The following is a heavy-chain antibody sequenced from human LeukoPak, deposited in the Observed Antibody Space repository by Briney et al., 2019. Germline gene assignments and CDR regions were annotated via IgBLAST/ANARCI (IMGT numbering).Heavy chain of an antibody. CDR1: GFTFSSYA. CDR2: IGGSGGGT. J-gene: IGHJ4*02. V-gene: IGHV3-23*01. Sequence: GGSLRLSCAASGFTFSSYAMSWVRQAPGKGLEWVSAIGGSGGGTYYADSVKGRFTISRDNSKNTLYLQMNSLRAEGTAVYYCAKGQYSYGNWGQGTLVTVSS. CDR3: AKGQYSYGN. D-gene: IGHD5-18*01.